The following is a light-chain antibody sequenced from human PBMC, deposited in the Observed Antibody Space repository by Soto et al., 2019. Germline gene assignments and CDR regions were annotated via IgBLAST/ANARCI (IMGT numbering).Light chain of an antibody. CDR2: EVS. CDR3: SSYAGSNNLV. CDR1: SSDVGGYNY. V-gene: IGLV2-8*01. Sequence: QSALTQPPSASGSPGQSVTISCTGTSSDVGGYNYVSWYQQHPGKAPKLMIYEVSKRPSGVPDRSSGSKSGNTASLTVSGLQAEDEAYYYCSSYAGSNNLVFGGGTKLTVL. J-gene: IGLJ2*01.